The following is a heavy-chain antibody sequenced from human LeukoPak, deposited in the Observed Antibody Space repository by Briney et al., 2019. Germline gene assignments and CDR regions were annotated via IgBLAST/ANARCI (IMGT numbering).Heavy chain of an antibody. Sequence: PGGSLRLSCEASGFSFSNYFMSWIRQAPGKGLEWVSYISSSSSYIYYADSVKGRFTVSRDSDTNSLFLQMNSLRAEDTAVYFCARGPVHTDMLLGYMDVWGKGTTVTVSS. CDR3: ARGPVHTDMLLGYMDV. D-gene: IGHD1-1*01. V-gene: IGHV3-21*06. CDR1: GFSFSNYF. J-gene: IGHJ6*03. CDR2: ISSSSSYI.